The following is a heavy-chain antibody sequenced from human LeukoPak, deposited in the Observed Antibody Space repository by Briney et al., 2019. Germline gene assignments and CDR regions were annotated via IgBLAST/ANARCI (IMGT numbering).Heavy chain of an antibody. Sequence: ASVKVSCKASGYTFTSYGISWVRQAPGQGLEWMGWISAYNGNTNYAQKLQGRVTITADKSTSTAYMELSSLRSEDTAVYYCARTGRTASYYDILTGYYTPLDYWGQGTLVTVSS. J-gene: IGHJ4*02. CDR3: ARTGRTASYYDILTGYYTPLDY. V-gene: IGHV1-18*01. CDR1: GYTFTSYG. D-gene: IGHD3-9*01. CDR2: ISAYNGNT.